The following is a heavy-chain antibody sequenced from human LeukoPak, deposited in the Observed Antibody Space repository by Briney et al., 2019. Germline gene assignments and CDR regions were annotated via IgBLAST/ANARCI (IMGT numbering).Heavy chain of an antibody. V-gene: IGHV1-24*01. CDR2: FDPEDGET. J-gene: IGHJ4*02. D-gene: IGHD2-15*01. CDR1: GYTLTELS. Sequence: EASVKVSCKVSGYTLTELSMHWVRQAPGKGLEWMGRFDPEDGETIYAQKFQGRVTMTEDTSTDTAYMELSSLRSEDTAVYYCATGIYCSGGSCYSYNFDYWGQGTLVTVSS. CDR3: ATGIYCSGGSCYSYNFDY.